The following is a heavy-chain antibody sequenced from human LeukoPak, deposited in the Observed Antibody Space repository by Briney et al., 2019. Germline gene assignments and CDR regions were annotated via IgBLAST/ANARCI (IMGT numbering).Heavy chain of an antibody. CDR1: DGSISSYY. V-gene: IGHV4-59*01. Sequence: SETLPLTCTVSDGSISSYYWSWIRQPPGKRLEWIGYIYYSGSTNYNPSLKSRVTISVDTSKNQFSLKLRSVTAADTAVCYCARDSLAGNVDYWGQGTLVTVSS. CDR3: ARDSLAGNVDY. D-gene: IGHD1-14*01. J-gene: IGHJ4*02. CDR2: IYYSGST.